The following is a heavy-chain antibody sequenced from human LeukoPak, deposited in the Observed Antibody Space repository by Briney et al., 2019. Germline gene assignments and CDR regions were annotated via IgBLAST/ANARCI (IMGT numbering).Heavy chain of an antibody. Sequence: PGGSLRLSCAASGFTISSYWMSWVRQPPGKGLEWVANIKQDGSEKYYVDSVKGRFTISRDNSTNTLYLQMNSLRAEDTAVYYCARARPGTVPYYFDYWGQGTLVTVSS. CDR2: IKQDGSEK. V-gene: IGHV3-7*01. CDR1: GFTISSYW. D-gene: IGHD2-2*01. J-gene: IGHJ4*02. CDR3: ARARPGTVPYYFDY.